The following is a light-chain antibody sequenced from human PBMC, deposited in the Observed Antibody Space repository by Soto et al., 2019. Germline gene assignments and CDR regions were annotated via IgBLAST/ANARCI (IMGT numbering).Light chain of an antibody. CDR2: GAS. CDR1: QSVSSN. Sequence: EIVRTKSNATLSLSPGERATLSCRASQSVSSNLAWYQQKPGQAPRLLIYGASTRATGIPARFSGSGSGTEFTLTISSLQSEDFAVYYCQQYNKWRITFGQGTRLEIK. CDR3: QQYNKWRIT. V-gene: IGKV3-15*01. J-gene: IGKJ5*01.